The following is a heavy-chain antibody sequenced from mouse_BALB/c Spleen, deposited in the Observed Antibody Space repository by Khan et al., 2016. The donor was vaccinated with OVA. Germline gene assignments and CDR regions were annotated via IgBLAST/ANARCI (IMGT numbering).Heavy chain of an antibody. V-gene: IGHV3-2*02. D-gene: IGHD4-1*01. CDR3: ASELGRDYAMDY. CDR1: GYSITSDYA. J-gene: IGHJ4*01. Sequence: EVQLQESGPGLVQPSQSLSLTCTVTGYSITSDYAWNWIRQFPGNKLEWMGCISYSGSTNYSPSLKSRISITRDTSKNQFFLQLNSVTAEDTATYYCASELGRDYAMDYWGQGTSVTVSS. CDR2: ISYSGST.